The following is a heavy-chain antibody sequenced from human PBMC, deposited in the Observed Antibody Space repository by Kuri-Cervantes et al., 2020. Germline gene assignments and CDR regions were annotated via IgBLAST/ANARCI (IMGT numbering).Heavy chain of an antibody. CDR1: GFTFDDYA. Sequence: LSLTCATSGFTFDDYAMHWVRQAPGKGLEWVSSISWNSATIDYADIVKGRFTISRDSAKKSLYLQMSSLRGDDTALYYCAKGLSIAVAGYFDFWGQGTMVTVSS. V-gene: IGHV3-9*01. CDR3: AKGLSIAVAGYFDF. CDR2: ISWNSATI. D-gene: IGHD6-19*01. J-gene: IGHJ4*02.